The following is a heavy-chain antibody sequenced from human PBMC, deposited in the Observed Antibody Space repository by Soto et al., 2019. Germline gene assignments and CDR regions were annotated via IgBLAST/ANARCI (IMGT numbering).Heavy chain of an antibody. Sequence: QVQLEQSGAEVKKPGSSVTVSCKASGDRFTSYGISWVRQAPGQGLEWVGTVLPVLGTTNYAQKLRGRVIITADESTCTVYMELGSLRSDDTAIYYCARDRADRGFDYWGQGTLVTVSS. V-gene: IGHV1-69*18. CDR2: VLPVLGTT. D-gene: IGHD3-10*01. CDR1: GDRFTSYG. J-gene: IGHJ4*02. CDR3: ARDRADRGFDY.